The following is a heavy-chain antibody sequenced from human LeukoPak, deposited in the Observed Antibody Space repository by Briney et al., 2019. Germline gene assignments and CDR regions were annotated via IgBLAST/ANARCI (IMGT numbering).Heavy chain of an antibody. J-gene: IGHJ4*02. CDR3: ARGEMATILADY. V-gene: IGHV1-18*01. Sequence: ASVKVSCKASGYTFTSYGISWVRQAPGQGLEWTGWISAYNGNTNYAQKFQGRVTMTRDTSISTAYMELSRLRSDDTAVYYCARGEMATILADYWGQGTLVTVSS. CDR1: GYTFTSYG. D-gene: IGHD5-24*01. CDR2: ISAYNGNT.